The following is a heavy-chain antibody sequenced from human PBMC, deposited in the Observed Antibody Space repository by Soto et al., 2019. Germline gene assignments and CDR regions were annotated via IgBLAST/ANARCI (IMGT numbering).Heavy chain of an antibody. Sequence: SVKVSCKASGGTFSSYAISWVRQAPGQGLEWMGGIIPIFGTANYAQKFQGRVTITADESTSTAYMELSSLRSEDTAVYYCARESSDYYDSSGYDPHDAFDIWGQGTMVTVSS. CDR2: IIPIFGTA. V-gene: IGHV1-69*13. CDR3: ARESSDYYDSSGYDPHDAFDI. CDR1: GGTFSSYA. J-gene: IGHJ3*02. D-gene: IGHD3-22*01.